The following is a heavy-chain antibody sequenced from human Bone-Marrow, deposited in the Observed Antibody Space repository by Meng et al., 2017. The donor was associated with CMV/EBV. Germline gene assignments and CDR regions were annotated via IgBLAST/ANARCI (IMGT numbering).Heavy chain of an antibody. J-gene: IGHJ6*02. CDR2: IDPNGGGT. CDR1: EYTFTGYY. Sequence: ASVKVSCKASEYTFTGYYIHWVRQAPGQGLEWMGWIDPNGGGTNYAQKFQDRVTMTSDTSIRTAYMELSRLRSDDTALYYCARERFLVPAASPDYYYYGMDVWGQGPTVTVSS. CDR3: ARERFLVPAASPDYYYYGMDV. D-gene: IGHD2-2*01. V-gene: IGHV1-2*02.